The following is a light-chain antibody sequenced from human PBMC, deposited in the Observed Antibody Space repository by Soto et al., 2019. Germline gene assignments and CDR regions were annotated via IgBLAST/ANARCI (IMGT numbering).Light chain of an antibody. CDR2: GAS. J-gene: IGKJ1*01. CDR3: QQYGTSWWT. V-gene: IGKV3-20*01. CDR1: QSVSNNY. Sequence: EIVLTQSPGTLSLSPGERATLSCRASQSVSNNYLAWYQQKPGQAPRLLIYGASSRATGIPVRFRGSGSGTDFTLTISRLEPEDFAVYYCQQYGTSWWTFGQGTKVEIK.